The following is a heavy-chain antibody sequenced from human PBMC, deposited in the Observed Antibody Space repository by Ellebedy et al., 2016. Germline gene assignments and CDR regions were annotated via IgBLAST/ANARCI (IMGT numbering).Heavy chain of an antibody. D-gene: IGHD3/OR15-3a*01. J-gene: IGHJ4*02. V-gene: IGHV3-66*04. CDR1: GFTVNNNY. Sequence: GESLKISXAVSGFTVNNNYMYWVRQAPGKGLEWVSVIYGDGGTFYSDSVKGRFSISRDTFKNTVYLQMNSLRADDTAMYYCASHFGTPHYWGQGTLVTVSS. CDR3: ASHFGTPHY. CDR2: IYGDGGT.